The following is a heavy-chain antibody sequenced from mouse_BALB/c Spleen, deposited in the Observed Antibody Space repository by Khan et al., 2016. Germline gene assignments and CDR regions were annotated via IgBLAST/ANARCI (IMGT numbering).Heavy chain of an antibody. CDR1: GYTFTSYW. CDR2: INPSTGYT. J-gene: IGHJ4*01. Sequence: QVQLQQSGAELAKPGASVKMSCKASGYTFTSYWMHWVKQRPGQGLEWIGYINPSTGYTEYNQKFKDKATLTADKSSSTAYMQLSSLTSEDSADYDCARYHYYAMYYWCQGTSVTVSS. V-gene: IGHV1-7*01. CDR3: ARYHYYAMYY.